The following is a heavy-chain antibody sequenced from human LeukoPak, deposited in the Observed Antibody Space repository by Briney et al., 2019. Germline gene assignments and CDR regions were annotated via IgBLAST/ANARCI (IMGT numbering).Heavy chain of an antibody. CDR1: GFTFGDYG. CDR3: TGSFGELSFFAH. J-gene: IGHJ4*02. V-gene: IGHV3-49*04. D-gene: IGHD3-10*01. CDR2: IRSKAYGGTT. Sequence: PGGSLRLSCTASGFTFGDYGMSWVRQAPGKGLEWVCFIRSKAYGGTTEYAASVKGRFTISRDDSKSIAYLQVNSLKTEDTAVYYCTGSFGELSFFAHWGQGTLVTVSS.